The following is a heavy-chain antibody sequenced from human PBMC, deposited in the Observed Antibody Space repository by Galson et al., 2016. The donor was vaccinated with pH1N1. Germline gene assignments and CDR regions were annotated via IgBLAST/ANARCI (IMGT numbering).Heavy chain of an antibody. CDR3: ASPGIGEGIEVSDSDGLFAY. V-gene: IGHV4-39*07. J-gene: IGHJ4*02. Sequence: ETLSLTCTVSGGSISSNFYFWAWIRQRPGKGLEWIGSIFYSGSTYYNPSLKTRVTISADTTKKDFSLKLTSVPAADTAVYYSASPGIGEGIEVSDSDGLFAYWGPGTTVTVSS. CDR2: IFYSGST. D-gene: IGHD6-19*01. CDR1: GGSISSNFYF.